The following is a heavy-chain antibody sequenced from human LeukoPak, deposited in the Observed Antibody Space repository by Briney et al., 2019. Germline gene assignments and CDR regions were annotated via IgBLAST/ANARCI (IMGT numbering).Heavy chain of an antibody. J-gene: IGHJ4*02. CDR2: ISGSGGST. D-gene: IGHD1-26*01. V-gene: IGHV3-23*01. CDR1: GFTFSSYA. CDR3: AKVPIEGATTPYFDY. Sequence: GGSLRLSCAASGFTFSSYAMSWVRQAPGKGLEWVSAISGSGGSTYYADSVKGRLTISRDNSKNTLYLQMNSLRAEDTAVYYCAKVPIEGATTPYFDYWGQGTLVTVSS.